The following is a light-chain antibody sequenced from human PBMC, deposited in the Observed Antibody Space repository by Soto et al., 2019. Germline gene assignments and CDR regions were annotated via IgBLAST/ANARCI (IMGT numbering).Light chain of an antibody. Sequence: QSALTQPASVSGSPGQSITISCTGTSSDVGGYDYVSWYQQLPGKAPKLIIYDVTTRPSGISNRFSGSKSGNTASLTISGLQADDEADYYCNSYTRSSSVVFGGGTQLTVL. CDR2: DVT. J-gene: IGLJ2*01. V-gene: IGLV2-14*01. CDR1: SSDVGGYDY. CDR3: NSYTRSSSVV.